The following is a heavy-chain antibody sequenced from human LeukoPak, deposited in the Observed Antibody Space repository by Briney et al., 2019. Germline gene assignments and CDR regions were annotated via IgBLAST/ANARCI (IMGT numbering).Heavy chain of an antibody. CDR3: ARADIIVVAGATPVGSEFEY. Sequence: ASVKVSCKTSGYTFISYGISWLRQAPGQGIEWMGWISANKGDTEYAQKFQGRLTVTRDTSTSTAYMELKRLKSDDTAVYYCARADIIVVAGATPVGSEFEYWGQGTLITVS. CDR1: GYTFISYG. D-gene: IGHD2-15*01. V-gene: IGHV1-18*01. CDR2: ISANKGDT. J-gene: IGHJ4*02.